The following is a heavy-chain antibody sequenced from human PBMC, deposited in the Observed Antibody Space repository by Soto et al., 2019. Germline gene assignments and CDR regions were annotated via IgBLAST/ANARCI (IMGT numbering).Heavy chain of an antibody. J-gene: IGHJ6*02. CDR1: GFTFSGSA. Sequence: GGSLRLSCAASGFTFSGSAMHWVRQASGKGLEWVGRIRSKANSYATAYAASVKGRFTISRDDSKNTAYLQMNGLKTEDTAVYYCTSITYVDTAMVKRIDYYYYYGMDVWGQGTTVTVSS. D-gene: IGHD5-18*01. CDR2: IRSKANSYAT. CDR3: TSITYVDTAMVKRIDYYYYYGMDV. V-gene: IGHV3-73*01.